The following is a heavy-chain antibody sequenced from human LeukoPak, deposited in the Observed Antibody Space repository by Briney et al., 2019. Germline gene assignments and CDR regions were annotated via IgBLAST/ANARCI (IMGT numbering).Heavy chain of an antibody. CDR3: ARDKVSSSWTRGYYYYYMDV. Sequence: SETLPLTCTVSGGSISSSSYYWSWIRQPAGKGLEWIGRIYTSGRTDYNPPLKSRVTISVDTSKNQFFLKLSSVTAADTAVYYCARDKVSSSWTRGYYYYYMDVWGKGTTVTISS. V-gene: IGHV4-61*02. CDR2: IYTSGRT. CDR1: GGSISSSSYY. J-gene: IGHJ6*03. D-gene: IGHD6-13*01.